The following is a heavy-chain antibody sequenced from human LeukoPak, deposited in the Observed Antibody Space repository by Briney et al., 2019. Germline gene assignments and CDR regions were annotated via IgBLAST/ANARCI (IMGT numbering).Heavy chain of an antibody. CDR2: ISYDGSNK. Sequence: PGGSLRLSCAASGFTFSSYAMHWVRQAPGKGLEWVAVISYDGSNKYYADSVKGRFTISRDNSKNTLYLQMNSLRAEDTAVYYCAKDGYCSGGSCYWFDPWGQGTLVTVSS. CDR1: GFTFSSYA. CDR3: AKDGYCSGGSCYWFDP. J-gene: IGHJ5*02. V-gene: IGHV3-30-3*01. D-gene: IGHD2-15*01.